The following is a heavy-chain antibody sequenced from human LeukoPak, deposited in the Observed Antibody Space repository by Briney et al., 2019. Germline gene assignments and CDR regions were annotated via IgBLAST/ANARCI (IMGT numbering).Heavy chain of an antibody. V-gene: IGHV1-69*02. CDR2: IIPILGIA. D-gene: IGHD3-22*01. CDR3: ARSGGDYYDSSGYYLDY. J-gene: IGHJ4*02. Sequence: SVKVSCKASGGTFSSYTISWVRQAPGQGLEWMGRIIPILGIANYAQKFQGRATITADKSTSTAYMELSSLRSEDTAVYYSARSGGDYYDSSGYYLDYWGQGTLVTVSS. CDR1: GGTFSSYT.